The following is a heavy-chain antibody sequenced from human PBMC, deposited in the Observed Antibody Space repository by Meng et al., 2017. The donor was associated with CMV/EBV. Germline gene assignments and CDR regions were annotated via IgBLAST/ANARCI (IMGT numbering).Heavy chain of an antibody. V-gene: IGHV3-30-3*01. D-gene: IGHD4-17*01. CDR2: ISYDGSNK. Sequence: GESLKISCAASGFTFSSYAMHWVRQAPGKGLEWVAVISYDGSNKYYADSVKGRFTISRDNSKNTLYLQMNSLRAEDSAVYYCARGAGPNDYGRSWGQGMLVTVSS. CDR1: GFTFSSYA. J-gene: IGHJ5*02. CDR3: ARGAGPNDYGRS.